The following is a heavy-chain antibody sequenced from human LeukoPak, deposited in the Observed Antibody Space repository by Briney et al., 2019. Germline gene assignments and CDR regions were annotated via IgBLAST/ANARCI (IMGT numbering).Heavy chain of an antibody. D-gene: IGHD3-10*01. J-gene: IGHJ4*02. CDR1: GFTFSSYG. CDR2: IRYDGSNK. Sequence: PGGSLRLSCAATGFTFSSYGMHWVRQAPGKGLEWVAFIRYDGSNKYYADSVKGRFTISRDNSKNTLYLQMNSLRAEDTAVYYCANARVLWFGDFDYWGQGTLVTVSS. V-gene: IGHV3-30*02. CDR3: ANARVLWFGDFDY.